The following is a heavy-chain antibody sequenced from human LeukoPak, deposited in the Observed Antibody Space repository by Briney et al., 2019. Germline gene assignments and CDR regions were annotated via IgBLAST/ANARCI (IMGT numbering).Heavy chain of an antibody. CDR2: IYYSGST. Sequence: SETLSLTCTVSGGSISSYYWSWVRQPPGKGLEWIGYIYYSGSTNYNPSLKSRVTISVDTSKNQFSLKLSSVTAADTAVYYCARLNYDILTGYHYNWFDPWGQGTLVTVSS. D-gene: IGHD3-9*01. CDR1: GGSISSYY. V-gene: IGHV4-59*08. J-gene: IGHJ5*02. CDR3: ARLNYDILTGYHYNWFDP.